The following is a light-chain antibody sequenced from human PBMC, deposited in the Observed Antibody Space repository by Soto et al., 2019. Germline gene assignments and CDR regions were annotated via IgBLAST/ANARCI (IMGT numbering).Light chain of an antibody. J-gene: IGKJ4*01. Sequence: EIVLTQSPGTLSLSPGEGATLSCRASQSFRSSFLAWYQQKPGQAPSLLIYGASSRATGIPDRFSGGGSGTDFTLTISRLEPEDLAVYYCQQYGSSPTFGGGTKVEIK. CDR1: QSFRSSF. CDR3: QQYGSSPT. CDR2: GAS. V-gene: IGKV3-20*01.